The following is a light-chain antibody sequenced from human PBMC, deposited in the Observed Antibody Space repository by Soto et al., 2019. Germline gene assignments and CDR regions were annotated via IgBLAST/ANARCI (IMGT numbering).Light chain of an antibody. CDR3: QQRSNWPPRFT. CDR1: QSVSSY. Sequence: IVLTQSPATLSLSPGERATLSCRASQSVSSYLAWYQQQPGQAPRLLIYDASNRATGIPARFSGSGSGTDFTLTISSLEPEDFAVYYCQQRSNWPPRFTFGPGTKVDIK. CDR2: DAS. J-gene: IGKJ3*01. V-gene: IGKV3-11*01.